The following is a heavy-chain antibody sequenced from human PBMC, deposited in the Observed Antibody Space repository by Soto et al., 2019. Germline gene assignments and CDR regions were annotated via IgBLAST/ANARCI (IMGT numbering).Heavy chain of an antibody. CDR3: ARGVDSSGSDAFDI. V-gene: IGHV3-66*01. D-gene: IGHD3-22*01. Sequence: EVQLVESGGGLVQPGGSLRLSCAASGFTVSSNYMSWVRQAPGKGLEWVSVIYSGGSTYYADSVKGRFTISRDNSKNTLYLQMNSLRAEDTAVYYCARGVDSSGSDAFDIWGRGTMVTVSS. CDR1: GFTVSSNY. J-gene: IGHJ3*02. CDR2: IYSGGST.